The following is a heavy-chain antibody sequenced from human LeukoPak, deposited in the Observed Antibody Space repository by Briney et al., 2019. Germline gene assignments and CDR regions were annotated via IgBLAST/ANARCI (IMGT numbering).Heavy chain of an antibody. Sequence: SETLSLTCTVSGGSISSSSYYWGWIRQPPGKGLEWIGSVYYSGSTYYNPSLKSRVTISVDRSKNQFSLKLSSVTAADTAVYYCARGLRDWFDPWGQGTLVTVSS. V-gene: IGHV4-39*07. CDR3: ARGLRDWFDP. CDR1: GGSISSSSYY. J-gene: IGHJ5*02. CDR2: VYYSGST.